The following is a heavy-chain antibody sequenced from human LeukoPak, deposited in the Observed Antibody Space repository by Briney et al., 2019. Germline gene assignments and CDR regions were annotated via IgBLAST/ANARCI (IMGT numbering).Heavy chain of an antibody. D-gene: IGHD1-26*01. CDR3: ARCYSGSQYFDY. V-gene: IGHV3-21*01. Sequence: PGGSLRLSCAASGFTFSSYTMNWVRQAPGKGLEWVSSISSSSSYIYFPDSVKGRFTISRDNAKNSLYLQMNSLRAEDTAVYYCARCYSGSQYFDYWGQGTLVTASS. CDR1: GFTFSSYT. CDR2: ISSSSSYI. J-gene: IGHJ4*02.